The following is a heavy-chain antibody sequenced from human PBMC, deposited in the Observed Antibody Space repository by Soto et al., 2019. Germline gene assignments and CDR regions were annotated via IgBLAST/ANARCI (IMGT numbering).Heavy chain of an antibody. CDR2: IYHSGYT. J-gene: IGHJ4*02. CDR1: GGSISSGGHY. CDR3: ARAVGNSFFDC. D-gene: IGHD2-15*01. V-gene: IGHV4-31*03. Sequence: SETLSLTCTVSGGSISSGGHYWSWIRQHPGKGLEWIGYIYHSGYTDYTPSLRGRATISVDTSTNHFSLKLSSVTAADTAVYYCARAVGNSFFDCCGQGAQVTVSS.